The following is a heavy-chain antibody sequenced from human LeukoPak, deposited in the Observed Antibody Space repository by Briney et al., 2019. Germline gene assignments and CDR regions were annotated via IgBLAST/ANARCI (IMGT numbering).Heavy chain of an antibody. CDR2: ISGSGGST. V-gene: IGHV3-23*01. CDR1: GFTFGSYA. D-gene: IGHD3-10*01. CDR3: AKGVWFGEFMFDY. Sequence: GGSLRLSCAASGFTFGSYAMSWVRQAPGKGLEWVSAISGSGGSTYYADSVKGRFTISRDNSKNTLYLQMNSLRAEDTAVYYCAKGVWFGEFMFDYWGQGTLVTVSS. J-gene: IGHJ4*02.